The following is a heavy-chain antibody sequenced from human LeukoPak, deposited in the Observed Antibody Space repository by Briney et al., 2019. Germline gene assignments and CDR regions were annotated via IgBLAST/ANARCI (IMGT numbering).Heavy chain of an antibody. J-gene: IGHJ4*02. D-gene: IGHD1-26*01. CDR3: ARGLDTYKSGVD. CDR1: GGSFSGYY. Sequence: SETLSLTCAVYGGSFSGYYCTWIRQAPGKGLEWIGEIHPSGSTNYNPSLMSQVSLSLDTSKNQFSLRLSSVTAADTAVYFCARGLDTYKSGVDWGQGTLVTVSS. CDR2: IHPSGST. V-gene: IGHV4-34*01.